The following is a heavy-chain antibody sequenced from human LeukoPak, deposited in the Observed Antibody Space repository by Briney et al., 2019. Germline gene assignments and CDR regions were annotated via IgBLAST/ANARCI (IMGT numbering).Heavy chain of an antibody. D-gene: IGHD6-13*01. CDR3: GRGGTHSSSWLRIDY. CDR2: IRTTGET. V-gene: IGHV3-13*01. Sequence: PGGSLRLSCAASGFTFSSYDMYWVRQTTGKGLEWVSAIRTTGETYYLGSVKGRFTISRENAKNSLYLQMNSLRAGDTAVYYCGRGGTHSSSWLRIDYWGQGTLVTVSS. J-gene: IGHJ4*02. CDR1: GFTFSSYD.